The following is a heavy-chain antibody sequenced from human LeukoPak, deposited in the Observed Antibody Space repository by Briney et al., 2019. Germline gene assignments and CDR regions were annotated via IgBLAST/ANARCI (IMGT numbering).Heavy chain of an antibody. J-gene: IGHJ4*02. CDR3: AKFGRAVAAIAVFDY. CDR2: ISGSGDKT. D-gene: IGHD5-12*01. Sequence: GGSLRLSCAASEFSFSSYSMSWVRQAPGKGLEWVSAISGSGDKTYHAASVRGRFTLSRDNSKNTLFLKINSLRAEDTAVYSCAKFGRAVAAIAVFDYWGQGTLVTVSS. V-gene: IGHV3-23*01. CDR1: EFSFSSYS.